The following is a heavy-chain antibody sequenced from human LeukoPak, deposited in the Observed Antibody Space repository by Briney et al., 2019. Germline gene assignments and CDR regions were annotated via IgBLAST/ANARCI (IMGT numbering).Heavy chain of an antibody. CDR1: GFPFSSYW. J-gene: IGHJ4*02. V-gene: IGHV3-7*03. Sequence: GGSLRLSCATSGFPFSSYWMSWVRQAPGKGLEWVANIKEDGSEKYYVDSVKGRFTISRGNAKNSLYLQMNSLRAEDTALYYCARGVEDGDYECQFDYWGQGTLVTVSS. D-gene: IGHD4-17*01. CDR2: IKEDGSEK. CDR3: ARGVEDGDYECQFDY.